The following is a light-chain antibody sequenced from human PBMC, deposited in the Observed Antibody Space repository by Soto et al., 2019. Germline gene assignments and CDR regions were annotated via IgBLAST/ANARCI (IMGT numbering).Light chain of an antibody. CDR1: QSTSSW. V-gene: IGKV1-5*01. J-gene: IGKJ1*01. CDR2: DAS. Sequence: DIQMTQSPSTLSASVGDRVTITCRASQSTSSWLAWYQQKPGKAPKLLIYDASSLESGVPSRFSGSGSGTEFTLTISSLQPDDFATYYCQQYNSYSKTFGQGTKVDNK. CDR3: QQYNSYSKT.